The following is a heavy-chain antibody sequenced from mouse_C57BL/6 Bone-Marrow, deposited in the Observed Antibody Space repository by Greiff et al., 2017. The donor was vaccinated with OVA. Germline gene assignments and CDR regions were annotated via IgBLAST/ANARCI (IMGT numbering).Heavy chain of an antibody. CDR2: INPSNGGT. CDR1: GYTFTSYW. J-gene: IGHJ3*01. D-gene: IGHD1-1*01. CDR3: ARCYGSSSWFAY. V-gene: IGHV1-53*01. Sequence: QVQLQQPGTELVKPGASVKLSCKASGYTFTSYWLHWVKQRPGQGLEWIGNINPSNGGTNYNEKFKSKATLTVDKSSSTAYMQLSSLTSEDSVVYYCARCYGSSSWFAYWGQGTLVTVSA.